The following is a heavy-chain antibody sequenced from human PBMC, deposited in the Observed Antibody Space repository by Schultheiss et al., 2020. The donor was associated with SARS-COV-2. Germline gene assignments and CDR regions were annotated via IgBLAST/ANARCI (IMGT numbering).Heavy chain of an antibody. CDR2: ISSSGSTI. V-gene: IGHV3-48*01. Sequence: GGSLRLSCAASGFTFSSYSMNWVRQAPGKGLEWVSYISSSGSTIYYADSVKGRFTISRDNSKNTLYLQMNSLRAEDTAVYYCARDRGRWWELRSLSSSLTRHQSRGAYWYFDLWGRGTLVTVSS. CDR3: ARDRGRWWELRSLSSSLTRHQSRGAYWYFDL. CDR1: GFTFSSYS. J-gene: IGHJ2*01. D-gene: IGHD1-26*01.